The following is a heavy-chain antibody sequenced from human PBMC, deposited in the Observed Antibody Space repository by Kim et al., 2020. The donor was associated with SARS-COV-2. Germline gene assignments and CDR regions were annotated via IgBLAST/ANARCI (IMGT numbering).Heavy chain of an antibody. D-gene: IGHD6-6*01. CDR3: ARDLSISDRRGGLMDV. V-gene: IGHV1-69*04. Sequence: SVKVSCKASGGTFSSYAISWVRQAPGQGLEWLGRIIPILGIPNYAQNFQGRVTITADKSTSTAYMELSSLRSEDTAVYYCARDLSISDRRGGLMDVWGK. J-gene: IGHJ6*03. CDR2: IIPILGIP. CDR1: GGTFSSYA.